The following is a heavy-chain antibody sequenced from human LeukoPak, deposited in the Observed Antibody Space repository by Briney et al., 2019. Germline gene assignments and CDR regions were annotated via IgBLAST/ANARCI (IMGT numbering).Heavy chain of an antibody. CDR3: ASSSWDD. CDR1: GFTVSSKY. CDR2: IYSGGNT. V-gene: IGHV3-66*01. Sequence: GGSLRLSCAASGFTVSSKYMSWVRRPPGTGLEWVSVIYSGGNTYYADSVKGRFTISRDNSKNTVYLQMNSLRAEDTAVYYCASSSWDDWGQGTLVTVSS. J-gene: IGHJ4*02. D-gene: IGHD6-13*01.